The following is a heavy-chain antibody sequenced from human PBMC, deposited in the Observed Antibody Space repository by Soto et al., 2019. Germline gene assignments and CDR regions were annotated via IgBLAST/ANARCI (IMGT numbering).Heavy chain of an antibody. CDR2: IYYSGST. CDR3: ARVRCSSTSCAMRMAFDI. Sequence: QVQLQESGPGLVKPSETLSLTCTVSGGSISSYYWSWIRQPPGKGLEWIGYIYYSGSTNYNPSLKSRVTISVDTSKNQFSLTLSSVTAADTAVYYCARVRCSSTSCAMRMAFDIWGQGTMVTVSS. V-gene: IGHV4-59*01. J-gene: IGHJ3*02. D-gene: IGHD2-2*01. CDR1: GGSISSYY.